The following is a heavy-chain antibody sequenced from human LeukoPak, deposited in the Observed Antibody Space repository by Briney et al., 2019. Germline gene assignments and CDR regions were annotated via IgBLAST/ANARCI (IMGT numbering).Heavy chain of an antibody. J-gene: IGHJ5*02. CDR2: IIPIFGTA. Sequence: GASVKVSCKASGGTFSSYAISWVRQAPGQGLEWMGGIIPIFGTANYAQKFQGRVTITADESTSTAYMELSSLRSEDTAVYYCARDNSGSYSWFDPWGQGTLVTVSS. V-gene: IGHV1-69*01. D-gene: IGHD1-26*01. CDR1: GGTFSSYA. CDR3: ARDNSGSYSWFDP.